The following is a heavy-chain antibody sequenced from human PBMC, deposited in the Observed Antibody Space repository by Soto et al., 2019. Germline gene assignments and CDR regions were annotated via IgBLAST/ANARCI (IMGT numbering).Heavy chain of an antibody. D-gene: IGHD1-7*01. CDR1: GFTFSAYS. CDR2: IGSDSTYI. V-gene: IGHV3-21*01. J-gene: IGHJ4*02. Sequence: PGGSLRLSCAASGFTFSAYSLNWVRQAPGKGLEWVSSIGSDSTYIYYADSVKGRFTISRDNAKDSLYLQMNSLRAEGTAVYYCTRKLSGTNPLDYWGQGTLVTVSS. CDR3: TRKLSGTNPLDY.